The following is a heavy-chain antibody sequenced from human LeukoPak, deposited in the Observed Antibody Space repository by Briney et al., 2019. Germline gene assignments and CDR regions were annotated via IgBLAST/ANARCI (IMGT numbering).Heavy chain of an antibody. D-gene: IGHD1-1*01. V-gene: IGHV4-34*01. J-gene: IGHJ4*02. CDR2: INHSGST. Sequence: SETLSLTCAVYGGSFSGYYWSWIRQPPGKGLEWIGEINHSGSTNYNPSLKSRVTISADTSKSQFSLKLSSVTAADTAVYYCARSVAPGTTGTTLGIDYWGQGTLVTVSS. CDR3: ARSVAPGTTGTTLGIDY. CDR1: GGSFSGYY.